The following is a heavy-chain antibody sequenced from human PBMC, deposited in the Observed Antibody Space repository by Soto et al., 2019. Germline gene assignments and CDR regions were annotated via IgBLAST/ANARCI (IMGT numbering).Heavy chain of an antibody. D-gene: IGHD2-15*01. CDR2: IYFDGTNK. J-gene: IGHJ4*02. CDR3: TRDLAGGRYFDY. V-gene: IGHV3-33*01. CDR1: GFTFSSFG. Sequence: QVQLMESGGGVVQPGRSLRLSCATSGFTFSSFGMHWVRQAPGKGLEWVAFIYFDGTNKYHADSVKGRFTISRDNSKNTLYRQMNSLCAEDRAVYYCTRDLAGGRYFDYWGQGTLVTVSS.